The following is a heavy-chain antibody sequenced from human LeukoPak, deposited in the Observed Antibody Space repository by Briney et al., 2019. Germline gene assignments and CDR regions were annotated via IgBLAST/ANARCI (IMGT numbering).Heavy chain of an antibody. CDR3: AKVRSSGWYYFDY. Sequence: TGGSLRLSCAVSGFTFSTYGMNWVRQAPGKGLEWVSAISDNGERTYYADSVKGRFTISRDNSKSTLYLQMNSLRAEDTAVYYCAKVRSSGWYYFDYWGQGTLVTVSS. J-gene: IGHJ4*02. V-gene: IGHV3-23*01. CDR2: ISDNGERT. CDR1: GFTFSTYG. D-gene: IGHD6-19*01.